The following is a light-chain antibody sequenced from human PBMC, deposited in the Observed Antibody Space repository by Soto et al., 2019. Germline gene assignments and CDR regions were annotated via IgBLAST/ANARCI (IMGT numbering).Light chain of an antibody. Sequence: QSALTQPPSASGSPGQSVTISCTGTSSDIGASNYVSWYQQHPGKAPKLIISEVSKRPSGVPDRFSGSKSGNTASLSVSGLHGEYEPDYYCSSSSGTNKMVFGGGTKVTVL. CDR1: SSDIGASNY. CDR3: SSSSGTNKMV. J-gene: IGLJ2*01. V-gene: IGLV2-8*01. CDR2: EVS.